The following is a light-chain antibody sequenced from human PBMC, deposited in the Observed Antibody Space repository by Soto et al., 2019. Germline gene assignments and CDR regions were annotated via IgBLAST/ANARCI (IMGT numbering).Light chain of an antibody. CDR3: LQYDTYPVL. CDR1: QGINNY. V-gene: IGKV1-16*01. J-gene: IGKJ4*01. CDR2: ETS. Sequence: DIQLTQSPSSLSASVGDRVTITCRASQGINNYLAWYQQKPGKAPKSLIYETSILQSGVPLRFGGGGSGTQFTLTISSLQPEDTATYYCLQYDTYPVLFGEGTSVEI.